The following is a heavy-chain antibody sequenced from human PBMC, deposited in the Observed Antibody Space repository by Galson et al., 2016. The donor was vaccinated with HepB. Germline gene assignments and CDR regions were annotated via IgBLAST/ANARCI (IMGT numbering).Heavy chain of an antibody. CDR3: ARDDSSANDGH. CDR2: ISGSGGTT. J-gene: IGHJ4*02. CDR1: GFTFSIYA. D-gene: IGHD4-11*01. V-gene: IGHV3-23*01. Sequence: SLRLSCAASGFTFSIYAMRWVRQAPGKGLEWISVISGSGGTTYYADSVKGRFTISRDNSKKTLSLQMNSLRAEDTAIYYCARDDSSANDGHWGQGPLVTASS.